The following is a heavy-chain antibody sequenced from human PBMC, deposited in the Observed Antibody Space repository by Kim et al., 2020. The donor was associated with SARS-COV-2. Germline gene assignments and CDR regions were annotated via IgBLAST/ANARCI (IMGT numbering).Heavy chain of an antibody. J-gene: IGHJ4*02. D-gene: IGHD6-13*01. V-gene: IGHV3-30*18. CDR1: GFTFSSYG. CDR2: ISYDGRNK. Sequence: GGSLRLSCAASGFTFSSYGMHWVRQPPGKGLEWVAVISYDGRNKYYADSVKGRFTISRDNSKNTQYLQLNSLRAEDTAVYYCAKDYSSSWYGDYWGQGTL. CDR3: AKDYSSSWYGDY.